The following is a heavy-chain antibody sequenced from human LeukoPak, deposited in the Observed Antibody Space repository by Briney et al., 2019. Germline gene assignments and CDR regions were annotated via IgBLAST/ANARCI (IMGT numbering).Heavy chain of an antibody. Sequence: ASVKVSCKVSGGTFNAFAISWVRQASGQGLEWMGWISAYNGNTNYAQKLQGRVTMTTDTSTSTAYMELRSLRSDDTAVYYCARGPSSSRYCSGGSCYWFDPWGQGTLVTVSS. V-gene: IGHV1-18*01. J-gene: IGHJ5*02. CDR2: ISAYNGNT. D-gene: IGHD2-15*01. CDR1: GGTFNAFA. CDR3: ARGPSSSRYCSGGSCYWFDP.